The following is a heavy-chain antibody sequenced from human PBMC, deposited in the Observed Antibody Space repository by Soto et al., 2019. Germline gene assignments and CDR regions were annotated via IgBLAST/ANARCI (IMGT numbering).Heavy chain of an antibody. J-gene: IGHJ4*02. Sequence: PGGSLRLSCAASGFTFSSYSMNWVRQAPGKGLEWVSYISSSSSTIYYADSVKGRFTISRDNAKNSLYLQMNSLRAEDTAVYYCARDGGLPRGTVDYWGQGTLVTVSS. CDR2: ISSSSSTI. V-gene: IGHV3-48*01. CDR3: ARDGGLPRGTVDY. D-gene: IGHD2-15*01. CDR1: GFTFSSYS.